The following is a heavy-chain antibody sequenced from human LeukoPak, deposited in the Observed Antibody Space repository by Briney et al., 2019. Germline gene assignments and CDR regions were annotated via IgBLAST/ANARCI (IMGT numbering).Heavy chain of an antibody. CDR1: GGSISSGSYY. CDR2: IYTSGST. J-gene: IGHJ6*04. D-gene: IGHD3-3*01. CDR3: ARIGVYDFWSGPTGDV. Sequence: SETLSLTCTVSGGSISSGSYYWSWIRQPAGKGLEWIGRIYTSGSTNYNPSLKSRVTISVDTSKNQFSLKLSSVTAADTAVYYCARIGVYDFWSGPTGDVWGKGTTVTVSS. V-gene: IGHV4-61*02.